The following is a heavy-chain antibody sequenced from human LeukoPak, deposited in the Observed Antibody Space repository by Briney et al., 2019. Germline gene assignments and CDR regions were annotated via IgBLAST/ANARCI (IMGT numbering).Heavy chain of an antibody. D-gene: IGHD1-26*01. CDR2: INHSGST. V-gene: IGHV4-34*01. CDR3: ARGKVRHSGSNTRPGWFDP. J-gene: IGHJ5*02. Sequence: SETLSLTCAVYGGSFSGYYWSWIRQPPGKGLEWIGEINHSGSTNYNPSLKSRVTISVDTSKNQFSLKLSSVTAADTAVYYCARGKVRHSGSNTRPGWFDPWGQGTLVTVSS. CDR1: GGSFSGYY.